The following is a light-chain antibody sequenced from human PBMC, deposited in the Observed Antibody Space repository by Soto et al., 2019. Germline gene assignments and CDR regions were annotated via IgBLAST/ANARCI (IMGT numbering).Light chain of an antibody. CDR2: AAT. V-gene: IGKV1-27*01. J-gene: IGKJ2*01. CDR3: QKYNSAPYT. CDR1: QGISNY. Sequence: DIQMTQSPSSLSASVGVRVTITCRASQGISNYLAWYQQKPGKVPKLLIYAATTLQSGVPSRFSGSGSGTDFTLTISSLQPEDGATCYCQKYNSAPYTFGQGTKLEIK.